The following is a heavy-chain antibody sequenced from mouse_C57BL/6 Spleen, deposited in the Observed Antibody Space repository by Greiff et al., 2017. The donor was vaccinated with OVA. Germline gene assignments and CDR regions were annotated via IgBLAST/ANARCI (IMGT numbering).Heavy chain of an antibody. CDR1: GYTFTSYW. CDR3: ARNFYYGSSPFAY. V-gene: IGHV1-55*01. J-gene: IGHJ3*01. CDR2: IYPGSGST. D-gene: IGHD1-1*01. Sequence: QVQLQQSGAELVKPGASVKMSCKASGYTFTSYWITWVKQRPGQGLEWIGDIYPGSGSTNYNEKFKSKATLTVDTSSSTAYMQLSSLTSEDSAVYYCARNFYYGSSPFAYWGQGTLVTVSA.